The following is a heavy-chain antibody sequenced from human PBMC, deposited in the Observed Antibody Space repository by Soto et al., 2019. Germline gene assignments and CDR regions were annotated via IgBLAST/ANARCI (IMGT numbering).Heavy chain of an antibody. V-gene: IGHV3-30-3*01. CDR3: ARDRGGGIAAAGAKNL. CDR2: ISYDGSNK. CDR1: GFTFSSYA. Sequence: QVQLVESGGGVVQPGRSLRLSCAASGFTFSSYAMHWVRQAPGKGLEWVAVISYDGSNKYYADSVKGRFTISRDNSKNTLYLQMNSLRAEDTAVYYCARDRGGGIAAAGAKNLWGRGTLVTVSS. J-gene: IGHJ2*01. D-gene: IGHD6-13*01.